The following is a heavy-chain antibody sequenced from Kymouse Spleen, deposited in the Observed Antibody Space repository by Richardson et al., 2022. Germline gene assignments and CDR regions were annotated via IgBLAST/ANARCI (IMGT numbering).Heavy chain of an antibody. J-gene: IGHJ3*02. CDR3: ARHGARAGAFDI. D-gene: IGHD3-10*01. V-gene: IGHV4-59*01. CDR2: IYYSGST. CDR1: GGSISSYY. Sequence: QVQLQESGPGLVKPSETLSLTCTVSGGSISSYYWSWIRQPPGKGLEWIGYIYYSGSTNYNPSLKSRVTISVDTSKNQFSLKLSSVTAADTAVYYCARHGARAGAFDIWGQGTMVTVSS.